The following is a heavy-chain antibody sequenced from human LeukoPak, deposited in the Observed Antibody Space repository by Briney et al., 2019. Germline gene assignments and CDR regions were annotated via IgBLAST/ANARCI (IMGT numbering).Heavy chain of an antibody. J-gene: IGHJ4*02. CDR3: ARGYREPTTPSSDSGSELFDY. Sequence: SETLSLTCAVYGGSFSGYYWSWIRQPPGKGLEWIGKINQSGSTNYNPYLKSRVTISVDTSKSQFSLTLSSVTAADTAVYYCARGYREPTTPSSDSGSELFDYWGQGTLVTVSS. CDR2: INQSGST. V-gene: IGHV4-34*01. CDR1: GGSFSGYY. D-gene: IGHD4/OR15-4a*01.